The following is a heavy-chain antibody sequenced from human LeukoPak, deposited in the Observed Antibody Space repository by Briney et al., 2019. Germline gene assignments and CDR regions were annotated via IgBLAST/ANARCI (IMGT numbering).Heavy chain of an antibody. D-gene: IGHD4-17*01. Sequence: GGSLRLSCAASGFTFDDYTMHWVRQTPGKGLEWVSLISWDGGITYYADSVKGRFTISRDNSKYSLYLQMNSLRTEDTASYYCAKGPDFGDYIFDYWGQGTLVTVSS. CDR1: GFTFDDYT. CDR2: ISWDGGIT. J-gene: IGHJ4*02. V-gene: IGHV3-43*01. CDR3: AKGPDFGDYIFDY.